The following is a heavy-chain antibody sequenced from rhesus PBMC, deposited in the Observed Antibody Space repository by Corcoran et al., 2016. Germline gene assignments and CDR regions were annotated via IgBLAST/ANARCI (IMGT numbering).Heavy chain of an antibody. V-gene: IGHV4-173*01. CDR1: GGSISSNW. J-gene: IGHJ4*01. Sequence: QLQLQESGPGLVKPSETLSLTCAVSGGSISSNWWSWIRQPPGQGLEWIGRISGSGGSNSYNPSLKSRVTSSTDTSKNQRSLKLITGTAADTAVYYCARALYGSNSEFDYWGQGVLVTVSS. D-gene: IGHD4-29*01. CDR2: ISGSGGSN. CDR3: ARALYGSNSEFDY.